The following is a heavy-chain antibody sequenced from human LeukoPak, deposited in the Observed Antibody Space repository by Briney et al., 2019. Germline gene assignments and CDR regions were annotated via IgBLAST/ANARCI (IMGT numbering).Heavy chain of an antibody. V-gene: IGHV3-21*05. Sequence: GGSLRLSCVASGLTFRSYAMNWVRQAPGKGLEWVSYMSSDSSFINYADSVKGRFTISRDNAKNSLFLQMDSPRADDTAVYYCARGEVATTYYYGMDVWGQGTTVTVSS. D-gene: IGHD5-12*01. J-gene: IGHJ6*02. CDR2: MSSDSSFI. CDR1: GLTFRSYA. CDR3: ARGEVATTYYYGMDV.